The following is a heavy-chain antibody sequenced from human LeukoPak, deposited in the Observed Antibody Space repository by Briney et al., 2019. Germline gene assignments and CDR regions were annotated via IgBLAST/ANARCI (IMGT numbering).Heavy chain of an antibody. CDR1: GFTFSSYG. CDR3: AKPAGITYRNFDY. V-gene: IGHV3-30*18. D-gene: IGHD1-14*01. J-gene: IGHJ4*02. CDR2: ISYDGSNK. Sequence: GRSLRLSCAASGFTFSSYGMHWVRQAPGKGLEWVAVISYDGSNKYYADSVKGRFTISRDNSKNTLYLQMNSLRAEDTAVYYCAKPAGITYRNFDYWGQGTLVTVSS.